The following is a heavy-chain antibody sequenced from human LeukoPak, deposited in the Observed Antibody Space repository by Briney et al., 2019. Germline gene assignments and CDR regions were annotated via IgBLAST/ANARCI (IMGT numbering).Heavy chain of an antibody. CDR1: GYSFSGYY. V-gene: IGHV1-2*02. D-gene: IGHD4-23*01. CDR3: VRDYGGNSLLDY. Sequence: ASVKVSCKAFGYSFSGYYIHWVRQGPGQGLEWMGWIRPNNGETNYAQGFRGRVTLTRDTSITTAYMELRGLTSDDTAVYYCVRDYGGNSLLDYWGQGTLVTLSS. J-gene: IGHJ4*02. CDR2: IRPNNGET.